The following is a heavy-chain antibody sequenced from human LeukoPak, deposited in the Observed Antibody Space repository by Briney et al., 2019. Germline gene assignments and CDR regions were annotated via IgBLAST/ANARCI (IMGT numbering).Heavy chain of an antibody. J-gene: IGHJ3*01. D-gene: IGHD6-13*01. CDR1: GFTFSNYW. CDR3: ARNRRQQLDDTFDV. V-gene: IGHV3-7*01. CDR2: IAQDGSEE. Sequence: GGSLRLSCAAYGFTFSNYWMAWVRQAPGKGPEWVANIAQDGSEEKYVDSVKGRFTISRDNARRSLSLQMNNLRVEDTAVYYCARNRRQQLDDTFDVWGQGTMVTVSS.